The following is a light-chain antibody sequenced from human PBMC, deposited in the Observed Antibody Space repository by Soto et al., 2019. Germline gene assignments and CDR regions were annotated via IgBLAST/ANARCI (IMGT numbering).Light chain of an antibody. CDR3: QQRSNWPLT. CDR1: PSVSNS. V-gene: IGKV3-11*01. J-gene: IGKJ4*01. CDR2: DAF. Sequence: ESVLTQSPATLSLSPGERATLSCRASPSVSNSLAWYQHKPGQAPRLLIYDAFNRATGVPTRFSGSGSGTDFTLTISSLEPEDFAVYYCQQRSNWPLTFGGGTKVEI.